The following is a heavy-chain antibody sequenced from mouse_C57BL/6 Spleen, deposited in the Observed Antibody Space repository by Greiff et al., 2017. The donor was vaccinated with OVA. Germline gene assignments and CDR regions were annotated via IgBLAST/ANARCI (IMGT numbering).Heavy chain of an antibody. CDR3: ARGGSSYGYFDV. D-gene: IGHD1-1*01. J-gene: IGHJ1*03. CDR2: ISDGGSYT. Sequence: EVKLQESGGGLVKPGGSLKLSCAASGFTFSSYAMSWVRQTPEKRLEWVATISDGGSYTYYPDNVKGRFTISRDNAKNNLYLQMSHLKSEDTAMYYCARGGSSYGYFDVWGTGTTVTVSS. CDR1: GFTFSSYA. V-gene: IGHV5-4*03.